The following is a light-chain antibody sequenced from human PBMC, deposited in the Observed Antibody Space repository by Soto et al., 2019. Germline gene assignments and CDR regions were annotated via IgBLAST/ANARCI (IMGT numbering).Light chain of an antibody. CDR3: MQRLRPMYT. CDR2: LCS. V-gene: IGKV2-28*01. Sequence: IALTQSPLSLTVTPGEPASISCRSSQTLLHGNGYNYLAWYLQKPGQSPQLLIYLCSSRASGVTDRFSGSGSGTDFTRKISRVEAEDDWIVYCMQRLRPMYTFGQGTKLEIK. CDR1: QTLLHGNGYNY. J-gene: IGKJ2*01.